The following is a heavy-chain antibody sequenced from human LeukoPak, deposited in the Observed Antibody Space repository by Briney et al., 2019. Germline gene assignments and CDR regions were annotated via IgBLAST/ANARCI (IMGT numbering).Heavy chain of an antibody. CDR2: INHSGST. Sequence: SETLSLTCAVYGGSFSGYYWSWIRQPLGKGLEWIGEINHSGSTNYNPSLKSRVTISVDTSKNQFSLKLSSVTAADTAVYYCARYGKATITSYYFDYWGQGTLVTVSS. V-gene: IGHV4-34*01. CDR3: ARYGKATITSYYFDY. D-gene: IGHD5-12*01. J-gene: IGHJ4*02. CDR1: GGSFSGYY.